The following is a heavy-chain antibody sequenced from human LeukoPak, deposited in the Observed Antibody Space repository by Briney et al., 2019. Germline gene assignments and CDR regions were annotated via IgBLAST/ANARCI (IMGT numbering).Heavy chain of an antibody. D-gene: IGHD6-19*01. V-gene: IGHV3-64*01. Sequence: GGSLRLSCAASGFTFSNYAMHWVRQAPGKGVECVSAITSDAVSTYYANSVKGRFTISRDNSKNTLYLQMGSLRAEDMAVYYCARRDADMAGSGFDIWCQGTMVTASS. CDR1: GFTFSNYA. CDR3: ARRDADMAGSGFDI. CDR2: ITSDAVST. J-gene: IGHJ3*02.